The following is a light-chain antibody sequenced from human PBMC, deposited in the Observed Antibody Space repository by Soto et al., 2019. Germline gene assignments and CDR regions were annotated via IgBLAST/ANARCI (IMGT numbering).Light chain of an antibody. CDR2: DVN. Sequence: QSALTQPASVSGSPGQSITFSCTGTSSDVGHYNFVSWYQQHPGKAPKVMIYDVNNRPSGVSNRFSGSKSGNTASLTISGLQAEDEAEYYCSSYTTSRTYVFGAGTQLTVL. CDR1: SSDVGHYNF. V-gene: IGLV2-14*01. CDR3: SSYTTSRTYV. J-gene: IGLJ7*01.